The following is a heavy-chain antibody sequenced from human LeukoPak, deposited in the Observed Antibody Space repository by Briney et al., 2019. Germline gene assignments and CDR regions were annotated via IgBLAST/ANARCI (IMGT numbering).Heavy chain of an antibody. Sequence: GASVKVSCKASGGTFSSYAISWVRQAPGQGLEWMGGIIPIFGTANYAQKFQGRVTITADESTSTAYMELSSLRSEDTAVYYCATTYYYDSSGYPPNINFDYWGQGTLVTVSS. D-gene: IGHD3-22*01. CDR1: GGTFSSYA. CDR3: ATTYYYDSSGYPPNINFDY. CDR2: IIPIFGTA. J-gene: IGHJ4*02. V-gene: IGHV1-69*13.